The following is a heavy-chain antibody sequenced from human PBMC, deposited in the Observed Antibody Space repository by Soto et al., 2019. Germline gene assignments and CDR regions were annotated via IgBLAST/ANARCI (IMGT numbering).Heavy chain of an antibody. J-gene: IGHJ6*02. D-gene: IGHD4-17*01. CDR2: ITGSSRYI. CDR1: GFIFSSHN. Sequence: DVQLVESGGGLVKPGGSLRLSCAASGFIFSSHNMNWVRQAPGKGLEWVSSITGSSRYIFYADSVKGRFTISRDNAKNTVYLQMNSLRAEDTGVYYCASLGASEPGYGMDVWGQGTTVTVSS. CDR3: ASLGASEPGYGMDV. V-gene: IGHV3-21*06.